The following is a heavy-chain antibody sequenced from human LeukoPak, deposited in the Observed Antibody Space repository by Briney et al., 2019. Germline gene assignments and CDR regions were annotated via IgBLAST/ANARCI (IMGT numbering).Heavy chain of an antibody. D-gene: IGHD3-3*01. CDR3: ARDPLGEWLLAYFDY. CDR2: INPSGGST. V-gene: IGHV1-46*01. Sequence: ASVKVSCKASRYTFTSYYMHWVRQAPGQGLEWMGIINPSGGSTSYAQKFQGRVTMTRDMSTSTVYMELSSLRSEDTAVYYCARDPLGEWLLAYFDYWGQGTLVTVSS. CDR1: RYTFTSYY. J-gene: IGHJ4*02.